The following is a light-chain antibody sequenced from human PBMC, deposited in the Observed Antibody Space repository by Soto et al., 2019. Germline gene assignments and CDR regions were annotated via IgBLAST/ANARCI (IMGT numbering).Light chain of an antibody. CDR3: QQYGSSRFT. Sequence: EIVLTQSPGTLSLSPGERATLSCRASQSVSSSYLAWYQQKPGQAPRLLIYGASSRATGIPDRFSGSGSGTDLTLTISRLEPEDFAVYYWQQYGSSRFTFGPGTKVDIK. J-gene: IGKJ3*01. CDR1: QSVSSSY. CDR2: GAS. V-gene: IGKV3-20*01.